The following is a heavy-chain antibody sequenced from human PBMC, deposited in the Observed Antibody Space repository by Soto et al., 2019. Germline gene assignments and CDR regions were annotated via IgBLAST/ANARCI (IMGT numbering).Heavy chain of an antibody. V-gene: IGHV1-69*06. D-gene: IGHD3-3*01. CDR2: IIPIFGTA. J-gene: IGHJ5*02. CDR3: AGGRGAYYETNGSAP. CDR1: GGTFSSYP. Sequence: SVKLSCKASGGTFSSYPISWVRQAPGQGLEWMGGIIPIFGTANYAQKFQGRVTITADKSTSTSYMELSSLRSEDTAVAYCAGGRGAYYETNGSAPWVPGTLVPVSP.